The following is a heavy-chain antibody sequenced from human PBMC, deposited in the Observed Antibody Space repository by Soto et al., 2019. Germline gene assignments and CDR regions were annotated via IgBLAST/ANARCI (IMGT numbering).Heavy chain of an antibody. V-gene: IGHV3-23*01. J-gene: IGHJ4*01. CDR2: ISGSGGST. CDR1: GFTFSSYA. D-gene: IGHD6-13*01. CDR3: AKDQGSSWYEIDY. Sequence: GGSLRLSCAASGFTFSSYAMSWVRQAPGKGLEWVSAISGSGGSTYYADSVKGRFTISRDNSKNTLYLQMHSLRAEDTAVYYCAKDQGSSWYEIDYWGQGTTVTVSS.